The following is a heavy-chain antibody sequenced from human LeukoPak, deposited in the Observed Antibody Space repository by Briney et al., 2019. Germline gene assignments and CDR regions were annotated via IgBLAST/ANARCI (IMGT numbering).Heavy chain of an antibody. CDR2: IIPISGTA. J-gene: IGHJ4*02. V-gene: IGHV1-69*06. CDR3: ARSIVGAKDYFDY. Sequence: ASVKVSCKASGGTFSSYAISWVRQAPGQGLECMGGIIPISGTANYAQKFQGRVTITADKSARTAYMELSSLRSEDTAVYYCARSIVGAKDYFDYWGQGTLVTVSS. D-gene: IGHD1-26*01. CDR1: GGTFSSYA.